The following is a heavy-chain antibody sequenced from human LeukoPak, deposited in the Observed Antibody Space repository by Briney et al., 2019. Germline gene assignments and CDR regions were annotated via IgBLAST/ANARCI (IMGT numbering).Heavy chain of an antibody. V-gene: IGHV3-7*01. CDR3: AIFAGAVPGNLLL. CDR1: ELTSSAFW. Sequence: GGSLRLSCAASELTSSAFWMTWVRRPPGKGLEWVANINKDGTEKEYVDSVKGRFSIFRDNAKNSVFLQMNSLRAEDTAVYYCAIFAGAVPGNLLLWGKGTTVIVSA. J-gene: IGHJ6*04. CDR2: INKDGTEK. D-gene: IGHD2-8*02.